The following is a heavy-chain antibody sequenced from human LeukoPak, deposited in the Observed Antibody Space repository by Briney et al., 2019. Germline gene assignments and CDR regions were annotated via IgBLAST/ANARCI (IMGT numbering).Heavy chain of an antibody. D-gene: IGHD2-2*01. CDR2: IIPIFGTA. J-gene: IGHJ5*02. V-gene: IGHV1-69*05. Sequence: ASVNVSCKASGGTFSSYAISWVRQAPGQGLEWMGGIIPIFGTANYAQKFQGRVTITTDESTSTAYMELSSLRSEDTAVYYCARDHCSSTSCYLPRLGFDPWGQGTLVTVSS. CDR1: GGTFSSYA. CDR3: ARDHCSSTSCYLPRLGFDP.